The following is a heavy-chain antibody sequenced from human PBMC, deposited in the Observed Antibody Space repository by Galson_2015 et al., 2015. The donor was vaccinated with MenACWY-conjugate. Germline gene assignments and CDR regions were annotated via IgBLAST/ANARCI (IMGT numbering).Heavy chain of an antibody. CDR2: ISGDSIYI. CDR3: AKTIVLSKGTLDI. V-gene: IGHV3-21*01. Sequence: SLRLSCAASGLTFRTHSMNWVRQAQGKGLEWVSSISGDSIYIFYADSVKGRFTISRDNAKNSLNLQMNSLRTEDTAVDYCAKTIVLSKGTLDICGQATMVTASP. CDR1: GLTFRTHS. J-gene: IGHJ3*02. D-gene: IGHD5/OR15-5a*01.